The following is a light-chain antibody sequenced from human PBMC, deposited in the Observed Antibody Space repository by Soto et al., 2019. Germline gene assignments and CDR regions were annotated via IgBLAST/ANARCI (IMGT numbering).Light chain of an antibody. J-gene: IGKJ1*01. CDR2: GAS. Sequence: EIVLTQSPGTLSLSPGERATLSCRASQSVRSNCLAWYQQKPGKAPRLLIYGASSRATGIPDRFSGSGSGTDFSLTISRLEPEDFAVYYCQQYGSSPQTFGQGTKVDIK. V-gene: IGKV3-20*01. CDR1: QSVRSNC. CDR3: QQYGSSPQT.